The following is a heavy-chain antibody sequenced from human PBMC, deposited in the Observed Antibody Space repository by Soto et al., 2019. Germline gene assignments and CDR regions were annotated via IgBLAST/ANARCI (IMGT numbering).Heavy chain of an antibody. Sequence: PGGSLRLSCAASGFTFSNYWISWGRQDPGKGLEWVANIKDDGNEKYSVDSVRGRFTISRDNAQNSLYLQMNSLRVEDTAIYYCVRERMGWVICSGTSCLDYWGQGTRVTVSS. CDR1: GFTFSNYW. V-gene: IGHV3-7*03. D-gene: IGHD2-2*01. CDR2: IKDDGNEK. CDR3: VRERMGWVICSGTSCLDY. J-gene: IGHJ4*02.